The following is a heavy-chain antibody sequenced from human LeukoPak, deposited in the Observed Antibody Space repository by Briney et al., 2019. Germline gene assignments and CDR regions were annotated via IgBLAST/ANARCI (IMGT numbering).Heavy chain of an antibody. CDR1: GISFSSHG. CDR3: ARARNDYDSNGFSLLDY. Sequence: GGSLRLSCAASGISFSSHGMHWVRQAPGKGLEWVAVIWYDGSNIYYTDSVKGRFTITRDNSKNTLYLQIKSLRAEDTALYYCARARNDYDSNGFSLLDYWGQGTLVTVSS. CDR2: IWYDGSNI. J-gene: IGHJ4*02. D-gene: IGHD3-22*01. V-gene: IGHV3-33*01.